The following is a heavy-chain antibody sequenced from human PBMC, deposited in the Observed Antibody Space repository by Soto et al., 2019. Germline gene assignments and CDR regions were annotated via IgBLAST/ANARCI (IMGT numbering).Heavy chain of an antibody. CDR2: IHPGDSDT. D-gene: IGHD1-1*01. CDR1: GYRFTTYW. J-gene: IGHJ6*02. Sequence: GESLKISCKVSGYRFTTYWIAWVRQMPGKGLEWMGIIHPGDSDTRYSPSFQGQVTISADKSVGTAFLQWTRLKASDTATYYCARQEQLSPSSYAMVVCGQGTTVTLS. CDR3: ARQEQLSPSSYAMVV. V-gene: IGHV5-51*01.